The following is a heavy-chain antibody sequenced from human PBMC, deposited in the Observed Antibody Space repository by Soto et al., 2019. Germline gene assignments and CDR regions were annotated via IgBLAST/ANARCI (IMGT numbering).Heavy chain of an antibody. Sequence: QVQLVESGGGVVQPGRSLRLSCAVSGFTFSSYAMHWVRQAPGKGLEWVAVISYDGSNKYYADSVKGRFTISRDNSKNTRYLELNSLRAEDTAVYYCARELERHFDLWGRGTLVTVSS. V-gene: IGHV3-30-3*01. D-gene: IGHD1-1*01. CDR2: ISYDGSNK. CDR3: ARELERHFDL. J-gene: IGHJ2*01. CDR1: GFTFSSYA.